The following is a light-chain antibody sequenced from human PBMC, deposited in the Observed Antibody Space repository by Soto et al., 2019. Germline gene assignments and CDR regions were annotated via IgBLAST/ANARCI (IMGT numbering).Light chain of an antibody. CDR1: QSISSY. CDR2: STS. CDR3: QQSYSTPLP. Sequence: IQMTQSPSSLSASVGDRVTITCRAGQSISSYLNWYQQKPGKAPKLLIYSTSTLHSGVPSRFSGSGSGTDFTLTISSLHPEDFATYYCQQSYSTPLPFGQGTRLEIK. V-gene: IGKV1-39*01. J-gene: IGKJ2*01.